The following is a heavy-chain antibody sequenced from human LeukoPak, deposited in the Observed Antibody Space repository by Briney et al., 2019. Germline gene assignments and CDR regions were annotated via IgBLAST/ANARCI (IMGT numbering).Heavy chain of an antibody. Sequence: SVKVSCKASGGTFSSYTISWVRQAPGQGLEWMGRIIPILGLANYAQKFQGRVTITADKSTSTAYMELSSLRSEDTAVYYCAREDSGSNWFDPWGQGTLVTVSS. V-gene: IGHV1-69*04. CDR3: AREDSGSNWFDP. D-gene: IGHD6-19*01. CDR1: GGTFSSYT. CDR2: IIPILGLA. J-gene: IGHJ5*02.